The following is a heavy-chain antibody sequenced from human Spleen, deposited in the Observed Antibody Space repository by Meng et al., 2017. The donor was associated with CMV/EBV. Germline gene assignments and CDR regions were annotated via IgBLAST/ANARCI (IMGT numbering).Heavy chain of an antibody. CDR3: ARVDCSSTSCYLPDY. CDR2: IYHSGST. V-gene: IGHV4-59*01. J-gene: IGHJ4*02. CDR1: GASISSYY. D-gene: IGHD2-2*01. Sequence: GPLRLSCTVSGASISSYYWGWIRQPPGKGLDWIGYIYHSGSTNYNPSLKSRVTISLDTSKNQFSLNLSSVTAADTAVYYCARVDCSSTSCYLPDYWGQGTLVTVSS.